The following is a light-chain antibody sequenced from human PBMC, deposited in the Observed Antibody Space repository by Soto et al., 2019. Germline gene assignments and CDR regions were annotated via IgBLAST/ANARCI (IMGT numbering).Light chain of an antibody. Sequence: IVMTQSPASLAVCLCGRPSINCKSSQSVLDSSNNRNYLAWYQQKPGQPPKLLIYWASTRESGVPGRFRGSGSGTDFTLTINSLQAEDVAVYYCQQYYSTSSITFGQGTRLEIK. CDR2: WAS. CDR1: QSVLDSSNNRNY. V-gene: IGKV4-1*01. J-gene: IGKJ5*01. CDR3: QQYYSTSSIT.